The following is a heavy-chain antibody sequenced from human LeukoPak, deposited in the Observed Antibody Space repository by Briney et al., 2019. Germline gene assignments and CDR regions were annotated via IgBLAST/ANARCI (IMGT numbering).Heavy chain of an antibody. CDR3: ARDQGSSGYYAEFDY. CDR1: GFTFSSYA. V-gene: IGHV3-30-3*01. Sequence: GGSLRLSCAASGFTFSSYAMHWARQAPGKGLEWVAVISYDGSNKYYADSVKGRFTISRDNSKNTLYLQMNSLRAEDTAVYYCARDQGSSGYYAEFDYWGQGTLVTVSS. CDR2: ISYDGSNK. D-gene: IGHD3-22*01. J-gene: IGHJ4*02.